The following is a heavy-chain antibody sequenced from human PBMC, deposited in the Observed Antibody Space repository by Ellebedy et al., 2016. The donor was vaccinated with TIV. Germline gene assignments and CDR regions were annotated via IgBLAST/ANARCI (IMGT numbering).Heavy chain of an antibody. CDR3: ARWFGELLYVRWFDP. CDR2: IYYTGST. V-gene: IGHV4-39*01. Sequence: SETLSLTCTVSGGSISRSSYYWGWIRQPPGKGLEWIGSIYYTGSTDYNPSLKSRVAISADTSKNQFSLRLISVTAADTAVYYCARWFGELLYVRWFDPWGQGTLVTVSS. D-gene: IGHD3-10*01. J-gene: IGHJ5*02. CDR1: GGSISRSSYY.